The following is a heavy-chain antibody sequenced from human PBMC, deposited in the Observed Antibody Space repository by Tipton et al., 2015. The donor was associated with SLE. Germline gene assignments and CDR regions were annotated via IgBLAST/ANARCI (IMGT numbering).Heavy chain of an antibody. V-gene: IGHV4-59*08. CDR1: GGSISSYY. Sequence: TLSLTCTVSGGSISSYYWTWIRQPPGRGLEWIGSIYYTGKTYNNPSLKNRVTISVDTSKNQVFLTLNSVTAADTAVYYCARGEWGRGWGHYFDSWGQGTLVTVSS. CDR3: ARGEWGRGWGHYFDS. J-gene: IGHJ4*02. D-gene: IGHD6-19*01. CDR2: IYYTGKT.